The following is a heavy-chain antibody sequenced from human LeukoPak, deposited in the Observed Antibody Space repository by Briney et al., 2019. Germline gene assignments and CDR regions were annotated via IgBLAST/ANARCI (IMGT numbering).Heavy chain of an antibody. J-gene: IGHJ4*02. V-gene: IGHV3-21*01. CDR3: ATETIGRHYDY. D-gene: IGHD1-14*01. Sequence: GGSLRLSCAASGFTFSSCGFSWVRQAPGKGLEWVSSIGSTGTDRYYADSVSGRVNISRDHAKNTMYLQMDSLRDEDTAVYYCATETIGRHYDYWGQGTLLTVSS. CDR2: IGSTGTDR. CDR1: GFTFSSCG.